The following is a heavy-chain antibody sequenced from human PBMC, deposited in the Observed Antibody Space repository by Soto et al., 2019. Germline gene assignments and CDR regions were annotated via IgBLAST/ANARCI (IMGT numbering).Heavy chain of an antibody. V-gene: IGHV4-30-4*01. CDR2: IYYSGST. CDR3: ARGIAAAGTQRWFAP. J-gene: IGHJ5*02. D-gene: IGHD6-13*01. CDR1: GGSISSGDYY. Sequence: PSETLSLACTVSGGSISSGDYYWSWIRQPPGKGLEWIGYIYYSGSTYYNPSLKSRVTISVDTSKNQFSLKLSSVTAADTAVFYCARGIAAAGTQRWFAPWGQGTLVTVSS.